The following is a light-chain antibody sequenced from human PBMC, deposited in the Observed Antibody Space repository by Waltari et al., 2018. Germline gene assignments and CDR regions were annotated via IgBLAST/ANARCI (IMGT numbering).Light chain of an antibody. CDR1: QRVSSSY. Sequence: EIVLTQSPGTLSLSRGERATLSCRASQRVSSSYLAGYQQKPGQALWLLLYGASSRATCIPDSFSGSDSGTYFTLTISILDPEYFSVYYCQQYDSSLWTFGQGTKVEIK. J-gene: IGKJ1*01. V-gene: IGKV3-20*01. CDR3: QQYDSSLWT. CDR2: GAS.